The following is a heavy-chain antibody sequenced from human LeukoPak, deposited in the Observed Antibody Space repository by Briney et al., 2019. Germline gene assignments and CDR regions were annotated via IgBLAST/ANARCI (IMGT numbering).Heavy chain of an antibody. V-gene: IGHV4-59*01. CDR2: IYYSGST. Sequence: SETPSLTCTVSGGSISSYYWSWIRQPPGKGLEWIGYIYYSGSTNYNPSLKSRVTISVDTSKNQFSLKLSSVTAADTAVYYCARGLFYRYPYYFDYWGQGTLVTVSS. J-gene: IGHJ4*02. D-gene: IGHD3-16*02. CDR1: GGSISSYY. CDR3: ARGLFYRYPYYFDY.